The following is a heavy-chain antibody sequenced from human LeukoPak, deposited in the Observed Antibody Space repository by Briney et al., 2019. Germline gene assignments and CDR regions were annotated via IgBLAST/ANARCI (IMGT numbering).Heavy chain of an antibody. V-gene: IGHV4-34*01. CDR1: GGSFSGYY. Sequence: SETLSLTCAVYGGSFSGYYWSWVRQSPGKGLEWIGEINHSGSTNYNPSLKSRVTISVDTSKNQFSLKLSSVTAADTAVYYCARGKPRPYCSSTSCSLGDYWGQGTLVTASS. J-gene: IGHJ4*02. D-gene: IGHD2-2*01. CDR2: INHSGST. CDR3: ARGKPRPYCSSTSCSLGDY.